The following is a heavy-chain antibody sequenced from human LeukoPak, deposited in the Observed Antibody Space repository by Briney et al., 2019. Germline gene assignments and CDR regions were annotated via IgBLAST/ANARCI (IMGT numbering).Heavy chain of an antibody. J-gene: IGHJ4*02. V-gene: IGHV3-53*01. Sequence: GGTLRHSCAATGFTISTSYMTCVRQAQGKRLECVPVVYIGGSTYSADSVKDRFTVSRDNSKNTLYLQMNSMRAEDTAMYYCARGLGYCASTTCLLPFDYWGQGTLVTVSS. D-gene: IGHD2-2*01. CDR1: GFTISTSY. CDR3: ARGLGYCASTTCLLPFDY. CDR2: VYIGGST.